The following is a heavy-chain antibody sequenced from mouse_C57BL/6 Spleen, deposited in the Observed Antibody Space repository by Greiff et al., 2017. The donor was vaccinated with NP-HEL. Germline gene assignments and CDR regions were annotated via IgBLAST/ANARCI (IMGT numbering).Heavy chain of an antibody. CDR1: GYTFTSYW. CDR2: IHPNSGST. V-gene: IGHV1-64*01. CDR3: ARGGDWPWFAY. D-gene: IGHD3-3*01. Sequence: QVQLQQPGAELVKPGASGKLSCQASGYTFTSYWMHWVKQRPGQGLEWSGMIHPNSGSTNYNEKFKSKATLTVDKSSSTAYMQLSSLTSEDSAVYYCARGGDWPWFAYWGQGTLVTVSA. J-gene: IGHJ3*01.